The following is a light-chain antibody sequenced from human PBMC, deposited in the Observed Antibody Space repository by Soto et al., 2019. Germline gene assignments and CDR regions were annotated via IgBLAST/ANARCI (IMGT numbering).Light chain of an antibody. CDR1: QSVSSSY. CDR2: AAS. Sequence: EIVLTQSPGTLSLSPGERATLSCRASQSVSSSYLVWHQQKPGQAPRLLIYAASRRAPGIPDRFSGSGSGTDFTLTIRRLEPEDFAVYYCQQYGSSPWTFGQGTKVDIK. CDR3: QQYGSSPWT. J-gene: IGKJ1*01. V-gene: IGKV3-20*01.